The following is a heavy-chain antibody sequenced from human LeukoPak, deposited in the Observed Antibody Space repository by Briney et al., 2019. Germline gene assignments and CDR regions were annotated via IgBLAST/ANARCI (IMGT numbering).Heavy chain of an antibody. CDR1: GGSFSGYY. Sequence: SETLSLTCAVYGGSFSGYYWSWIRQPPGEGLEWIGEINHSGSTNYNPSLESRVTISVDTSKNQFSLKLSSVTAADTAVYYCARGYYDSSGYYPFDYWGQGTLVTVSS. CDR2: INHSGST. V-gene: IGHV4-34*01. D-gene: IGHD3-22*01. J-gene: IGHJ4*02. CDR3: ARGYYDSSGYYPFDY.